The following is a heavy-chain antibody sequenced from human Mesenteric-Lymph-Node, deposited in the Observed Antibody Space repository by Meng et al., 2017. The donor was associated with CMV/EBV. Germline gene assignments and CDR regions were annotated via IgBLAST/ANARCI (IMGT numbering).Heavy chain of an antibody. D-gene: IGHD5-18*01. CDR1: GAAISRSAYY. CDR3: ARVPYTYGYGWLDP. Sequence: SGAAISRSAYYWGWIRQPPEKGLEWIGNIHYSGNTYYNPSLKSRVTISVDMSKNQFSLSLTSVTAADTAVYYCARVPYTYGYGWLDPWGQGILVTVSS. CDR2: IHYSGNT. J-gene: IGHJ5*02. V-gene: IGHV4-39*07.